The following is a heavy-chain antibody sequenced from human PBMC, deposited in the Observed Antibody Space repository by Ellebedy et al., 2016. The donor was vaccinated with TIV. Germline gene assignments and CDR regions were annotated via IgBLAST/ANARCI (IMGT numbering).Heavy chain of an antibody. V-gene: IGHV3-7*01. D-gene: IGHD2-21*02. CDR3: ARSFRCHHGDCSTWDY. CDR2: IKQDGSEK. J-gene: IGHJ4*02. Sequence: PGGSLRLSCAASGFTFSNYWMSWVRQAPGKGLEWVANIKQDGSEKNYVDSVKGRFTISRDNAKNSLYLQMNSMRDEDTAVYYCARSFRCHHGDCSTWDYWGQGILVTVSS. CDR1: GFTFSNYW.